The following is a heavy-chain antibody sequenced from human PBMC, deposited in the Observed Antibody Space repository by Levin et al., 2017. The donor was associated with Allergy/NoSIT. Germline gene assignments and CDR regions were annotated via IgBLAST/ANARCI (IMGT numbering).Heavy chain of an antibody. D-gene: IGHD3-10*01. CDR1: GFTFSSAA. J-gene: IGHJ4*02. V-gene: IGHV3-23*01. Sequence: LSLTCAASGFTFSSAAMSWFRQAPGKGLEWVSSIDPTGGITWHADSVKGRYTMSRDNSKNTLYLQMDSLRAEDSAIYYCARHSGSYYGSSDFWGQGTLVTVSS. CDR2: IDPTGGIT. CDR3: ARHSGSYYGSSDF.